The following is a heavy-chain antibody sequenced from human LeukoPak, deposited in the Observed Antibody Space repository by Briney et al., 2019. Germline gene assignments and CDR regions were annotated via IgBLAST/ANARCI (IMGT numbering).Heavy chain of an antibody. CDR1: GFTFSSHF. CDR3: ARGYHGSPYYFDY. D-gene: IGHD3-10*01. V-gene: IGHV3-48*04. CDR2: ISSSGSTI. Sequence: GGSLRLSCAASGFTFSSHFMNWVRQAPGKGLEWVSYISSSGSTIYYADSVKGRFTISRDNAKNSLYLQMNSLRAEDTAVYYCARGYHGSPYYFDYWGQGTLVTVSS. J-gene: IGHJ4*02.